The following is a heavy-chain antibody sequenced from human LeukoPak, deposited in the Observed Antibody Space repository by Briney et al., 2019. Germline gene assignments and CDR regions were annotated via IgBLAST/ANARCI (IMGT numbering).Heavy chain of an antibody. D-gene: IGHD2-2*01. CDR3: ARRYCSSTSCPNDAFDI. CDR2: IYYSGST. V-gene: IGHV4-31*02. J-gene: IGHJ3*02. Sequence: SWIRQHPGKGLEWIGYIYYSGSTYYNPSLKSRVTISVDTSKNQFSLKLSSVTAADTAVYYCARRYCSSTSCPNDAFDIWGQGTMVTVSS.